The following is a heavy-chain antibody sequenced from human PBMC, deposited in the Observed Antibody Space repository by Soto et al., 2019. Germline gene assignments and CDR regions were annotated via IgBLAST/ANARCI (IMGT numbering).Heavy chain of an antibody. J-gene: IGHJ4*02. CDR3: DRGTSGDKIDY. CDR1: GGSISSAAYC. CDR2: IYDGGTT. V-gene: IGHV4-30-4*01. D-gene: IGHD3-16*01. Sequence: SETLSLTCTVSGGSISSAAYCWSWIRQSPDKGLEWIGHIYDGGTTYSSPSLKGRVTISADTSETQFSLKLSSVSAADTAVYYCDRGTSGDKIDYWGQRIQVPVSS.